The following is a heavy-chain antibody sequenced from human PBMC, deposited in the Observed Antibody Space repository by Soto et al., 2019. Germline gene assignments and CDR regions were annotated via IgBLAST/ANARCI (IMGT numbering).Heavy chain of an antibody. Sequence: XTLSLPCTVSVXSLTTYDWGWIRQPAGKGLEWIGRIDASGNTNYNPSLNSRVTMSIDTSKKQFSLKLTSVTAADTSIYYCARYSNNWFQTEGMDVWGQGTTVTVSS. V-gene: IGHV4-4*07. J-gene: IGHJ6*02. CDR3: ARYSNNWFQTEGMDV. CDR1: VXSLTTYD. D-gene: IGHD6-13*01. CDR2: IDASGNT.